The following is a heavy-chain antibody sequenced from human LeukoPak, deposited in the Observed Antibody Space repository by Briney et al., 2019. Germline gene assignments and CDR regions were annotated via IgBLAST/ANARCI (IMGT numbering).Heavy chain of an antibody. Sequence: KPSETLSLTCTVSGASISSSSYYWGWIRQPPGNQLEWWGRIYYSGSTYYNPSLKSRVIISVDTSKNQSSLKLSSVTAADTAVYYCARHNYDILTGPYYYYYYMDVWGKGTTVTVSS. CDR2: IYYSGST. V-gene: IGHV4-39*01. D-gene: IGHD3-9*01. J-gene: IGHJ6*03. CDR3: ARHNYDILTGPYYYYYYMDV. CDR1: GASISSSSYY.